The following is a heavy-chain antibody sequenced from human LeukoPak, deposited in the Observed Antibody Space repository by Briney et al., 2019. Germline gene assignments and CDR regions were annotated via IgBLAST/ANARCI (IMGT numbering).Heavy chain of an antibody. CDR1: GFTFSSYD. V-gene: IGHV3-13*01. CDR2: IGTGGDT. Sequence: GGSLRLSCAASGFTFSSYDSHWVRQVIGKGLEWVSAIGTGGDTYYPGSVKGRLTISRDNSKNTLYLQMNSLRAEDTAVYYCARTRYPDAFDIWGQGTMVTVSS. CDR3: ARTRYPDAFDI. D-gene: IGHD3-9*01. J-gene: IGHJ3*02.